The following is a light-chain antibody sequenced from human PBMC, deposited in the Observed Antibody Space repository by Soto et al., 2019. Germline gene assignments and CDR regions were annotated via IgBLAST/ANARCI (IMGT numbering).Light chain of an antibody. J-gene: IGLJ1*01. CDR2: GNS. CDR3: QSYDSSLSGYV. Sequence: QSVLAQPASVSGSLGQSITISCTATNIGAGYDVHWYQQLPGTAPKLLIYGNSNRPSGVPDRFSGSKSGTSASLAITGLQAEDEADYYCQSYDSSLSGYVFGTGTKVTVL. CDR1: NIGAGYD. V-gene: IGLV1-40*01.